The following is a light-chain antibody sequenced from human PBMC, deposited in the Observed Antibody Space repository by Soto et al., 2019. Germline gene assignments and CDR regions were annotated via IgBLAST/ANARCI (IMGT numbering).Light chain of an antibody. CDR3: HQYNGWPFT. CDR2: GAS. J-gene: IGKJ3*01. V-gene: IGKV3-15*01. CDR1: QSVSSD. Sequence: EIVMTQSPATLSVSPGEGATLSCRASQSVSSDVAWYQQKPDQAPRLLIYGASTGATGIPARFSASGSGTEFTLTISSLQSEDFAVYYCHQYNGWPFTFGPGTKVDIK.